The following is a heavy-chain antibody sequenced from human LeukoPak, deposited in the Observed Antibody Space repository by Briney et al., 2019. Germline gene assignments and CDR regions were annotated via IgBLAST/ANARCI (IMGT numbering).Heavy chain of an antibody. Sequence: ASVKVSCKASGYTFTSYDINWVRQATRQGLEWMGWMNPNSGNTGYAQKFQGRVTMTRNTSISTAYMELSSLRSEDTAVYYCARDGTVTTSPTRRYYFDYWGQGTLVTVSS. CDR3: ARDGTVTTSPTRRYYFDY. D-gene: IGHD4-11*01. V-gene: IGHV1-8*01. CDR2: MNPNSGNT. J-gene: IGHJ4*02. CDR1: GYTFTSYD.